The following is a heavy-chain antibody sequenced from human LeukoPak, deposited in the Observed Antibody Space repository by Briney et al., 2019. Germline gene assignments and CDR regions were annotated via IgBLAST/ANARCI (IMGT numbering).Heavy chain of an antibody. D-gene: IGHD3-9*01. J-gene: IGHJ4*02. CDR1: GGSISSSNYY. CDR3: ALRYFDRDY. CDR2: IYYSGST. V-gene: IGHV4-39*01. Sequence: SETLSLTCTVSGGSISSSNYYWVWIRQPPGKGLEWVGSIYYSGSTYYNPSLKSRVTISVDTSKNQFALKLSSVTAADTAVYYCALRYFDRDYWGQGTLVTVSS.